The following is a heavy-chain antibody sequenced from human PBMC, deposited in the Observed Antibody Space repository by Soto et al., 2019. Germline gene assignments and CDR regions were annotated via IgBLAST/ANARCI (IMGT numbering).Heavy chain of an antibody. CDR2: IRSKANNYAT. CDR1: GFTFSASA. J-gene: IGHJ4*02. D-gene: IGHD1-20*01. CDR3: ARGITGTTFDY. Sequence: EVQLVESGGGLVQPGGSLKLSCATSGFTFSASAMHWVRQVSGKGLEWIARIRSKANNYATTYAASVKGRFTISRDDSENTVYLQMNSLKTEDTAIYYCARGITGTTFDYWGQGTLVTVSS. V-gene: IGHV3-73*02.